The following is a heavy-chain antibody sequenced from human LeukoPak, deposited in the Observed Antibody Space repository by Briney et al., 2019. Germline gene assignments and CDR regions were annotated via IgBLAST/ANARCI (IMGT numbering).Heavy chain of an antibody. Sequence: ASVKVSCKASGYTFTSYSINWVRQAPGQGLEWMGWISAYNGNSHYTQKFQGRATMTTDTSTSTAYMELRSLRSDDTAVYYCARDSREVLLWFGEFSPWGQGTLVTVSS. CDR3: ARDSREVLLWFGEFSP. CDR1: GYTFTSYS. V-gene: IGHV1-18*01. D-gene: IGHD3-10*01. CDR2: ISAYNGNS. J-gene: IGHJ5*02.